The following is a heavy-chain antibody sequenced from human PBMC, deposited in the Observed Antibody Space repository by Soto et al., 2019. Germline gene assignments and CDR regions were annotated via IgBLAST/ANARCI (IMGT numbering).Heavy chain of an antibody. D-gene: IGHD3-10*01. Sequence: SETLSLTCTVSGGSISSGDYYWSWIRQPPGKGLEWIGYIYYSGSTYYNPSLKSRVTISVDTSKNQFSLKLSSVIAADTAVYYCASRKSSPYFDYWGQGTLVPVSS. CDR2: IYYSGST. CDR1: GGSISSGDYY. CDR3: ASRKSSPYFDY. J-gene: IGHJ4*02. V-gene: IGHV4-30-4*01.